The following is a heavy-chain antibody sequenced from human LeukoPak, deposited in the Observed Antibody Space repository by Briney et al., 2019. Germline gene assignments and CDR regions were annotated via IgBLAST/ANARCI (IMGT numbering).Heavy chain of an antibody. CDR2: INPNSGGT. CDR1: GYTFTGYY. Sequence: ASVKVSCKASGYTFTGYYIHWVRQAPGQGLEWMGRINPNSGGTNYAQKFQGRVTMTRDTSISTAYMELSRLRSDDTAVYYCARVYLYYYDSSGYSGSDYWGQGTLVTVSS. V-gene: IGHV1-2*06. CDR3: ARVYLYYYDSSGYSGSDY. D-gene: IGHD3-22*01. J-gene: IGHJ4*02.